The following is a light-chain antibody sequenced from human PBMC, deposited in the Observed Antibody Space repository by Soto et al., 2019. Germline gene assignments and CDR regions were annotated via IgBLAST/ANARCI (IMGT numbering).Light chain of an antibody. V-gene: IGLV7-46*01. CDR3: FLSFSGAVQ. J-gene: IGLJ2*01. Sequence: QAVVIQESSLTVSPGGTITLTCGSDSGPVSAGHYPYWFQQKPGQAPTTLIYDINNKHSWTPARFSGSLLGDKAALTLSGAQPEDEADYYCFLSFSGAVQFGGETKLTVL. CDR1: SGPVSAGHY. CDR2: DIN.